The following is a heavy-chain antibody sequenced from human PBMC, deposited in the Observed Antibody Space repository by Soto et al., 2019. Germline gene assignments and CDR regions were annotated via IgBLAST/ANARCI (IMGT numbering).Heavy chain of an antibody. D-gene: IGHD3-10*01. CDR3: ARDQRPLPYYGSGSYYHYYGMDV. J-gene: IGHJ6*04. V-gene: IGHV1-69*13. CDR2: IIPIFGTA. Sequence: ASVKVSCKASGGTFSSYAISWVRQAPGQGLEWMGGIIPIFGTANYAQKFQGRVTITADESTSTAYMELSSLRSEDTAVYYCARDQRPLPYYGSGSYYHYYGMDVWGKGTTVTVSS. CDR1: GGTFSSYA.